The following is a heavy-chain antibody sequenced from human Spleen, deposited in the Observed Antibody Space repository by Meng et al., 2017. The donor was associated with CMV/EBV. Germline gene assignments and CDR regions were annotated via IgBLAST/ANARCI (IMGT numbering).Heavy chain of an antibody. Sequence: SETLSLTCSVSSGSISSTSYYWGWIRQTPGKGLEWIGEINHSGSTNYNPSLKSRVTISVDTSKNQFSLKLSSVTAADTAVYYCARGYSTQGYNWFDPWGQGTLVTVSS. CDR2: INHSGST. CDR1: SGSISSTSYY. CDR3: ARGYSTQGYNWFDP. D-gene: IGHD4-11*01. V-gene: IGHV4-39*07. J-gene: IGHJ5*02.